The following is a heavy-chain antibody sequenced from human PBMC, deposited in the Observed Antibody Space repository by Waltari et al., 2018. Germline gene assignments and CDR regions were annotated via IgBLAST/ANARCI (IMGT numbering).Heavy chain of an antibody. J-gene: IGHJ4*02. CDR3: EYGDYPYYFDY. V-gene: IGHV4-38-2*02. D-gene: IGHD4-17*01. CDR1: GYSISSGYY. CDR2: IYHSGST. Sequence: QVQLQESGPGLVKPSETLSLTCTVSGYSISSGYYWGWIRQPPGKGLEWIGSIYHSGSTYYNPSLKSRVTISVDTSKNQFSLKLSSVTAADTAVYYCEYGDYPYYFDYWGQGTLVTVSS.